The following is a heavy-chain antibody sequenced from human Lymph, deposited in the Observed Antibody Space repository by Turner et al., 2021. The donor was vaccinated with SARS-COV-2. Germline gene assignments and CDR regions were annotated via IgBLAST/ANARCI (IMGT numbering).Heavy chain of an antibody. CDR3: ARYASGGYFYYGMDV. CDR1: GFTFSTYA. V-gene: IGHV3-30*04. CDR2: ISYDGSNK. Sequence: QVQLVESGGGVVQPGRSRRLSCAASGFTFSTYAIYWVRQAPGKGLEWVAFISYDGSNKYYADSVKGRFTISRDNSKNTLYLQMNSLRAEDTAVYYCARYASGGYFYYGMDVWGQGTTVTVSS. D-gene: IGHD3-10*01. J-gene: IGHJ6*02.